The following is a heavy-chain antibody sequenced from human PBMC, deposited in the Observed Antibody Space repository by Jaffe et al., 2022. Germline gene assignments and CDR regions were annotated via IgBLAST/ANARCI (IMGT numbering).Heavy chain of an antibody. V-gene: IGHV4-34*01. J-gene: IGHJ5*02. D-gene: IGHD3-10*01. CDR1: GGSFSGYY. CDR2: INHSGST. CDR3: ARRYYGSGSYYKKYNWFDP. Sequence: QVQLQQWGAGLLKPSETLSLTCAVYGGSFSGYYWSWIRQPPGKGLEWIGEINHSGSTNYNPSLKSRVTISVDTSKNQFSLKLSSVTAADTAVYYCARRYYGSGSYYKKYNWFDPWGQGTLVTVSS.